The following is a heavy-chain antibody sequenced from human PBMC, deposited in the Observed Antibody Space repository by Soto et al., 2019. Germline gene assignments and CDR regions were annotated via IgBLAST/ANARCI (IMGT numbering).Heavy chain of an antibody. CDR1: GGTSSSYA. Sequence: ASVKVSCKASGGTSSSYAISWVRQAPGQGLEWMGGIIPIFGTANYAQKFQGRVTITADESTSTAYMELSSLRSEDTAVYYCARVWDIVVVPAAPYGMDVWGQGTTVTVSS. CDR2: IIPIFGTA. CDR3: ARVWDIVVVPAAPYGMDV. J-gene: IGHJ6*02. V-gene: IGHV1-69*13. D-gene: IGHD2-2*01.